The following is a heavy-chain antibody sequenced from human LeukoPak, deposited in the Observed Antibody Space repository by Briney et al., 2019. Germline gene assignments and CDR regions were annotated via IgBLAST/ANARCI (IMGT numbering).Heavy chain of an antibody. CDR1: GGSISSYY. D-gene: IGHD5-18*01. Sequence: SETLSLTCTVSGGSISSYYWSWIRQPPGKGLEWIGYIYYSGSINYNPSLKSRVTISVDTSKNQFSLKLSSVTAADTAVYYCARHRDGGWGLYSYDYWGQGTLVTVSS. CDR3: ARHRDGGWGLYSYDY. J-gene: IGHJ4*02. V-gene: IGHV4-59*08. CDR2: IYYSGSI.